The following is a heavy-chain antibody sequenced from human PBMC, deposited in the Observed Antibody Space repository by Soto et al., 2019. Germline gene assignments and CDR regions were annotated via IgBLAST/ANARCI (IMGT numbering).Heavy chain of an antibody. CDR1: GFTFSSYA. CDR2: ISGSGGST. V-gene: IGHV3-23*01. J-gene: IGHJ5*02. Sequence: LRLSCAASGFTFSSYAISWVRQAPGKGLEWVSAISGSGGSTYYADSVKGRFTISRDNSKNTLYLQMNSLRAEDTAVYYCAKTYGITGTTFGPTGWFDPWGQGTLVTVSS. D-gene: IGHD1-7*01. CDR3: AKTYGITGTTFGPTGWFDP.